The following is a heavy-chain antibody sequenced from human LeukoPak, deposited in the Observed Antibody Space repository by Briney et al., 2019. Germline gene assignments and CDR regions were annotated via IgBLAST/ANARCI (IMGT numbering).Heavy chain of an antibody. Sequence: GGSLRLSCASSGFTFSSYVMTWVRQAPGKGLEWVSGISSTGDNTYYADSVKGRFTISRDNSKNTLYLQMNSLRAEDTAVYYCAKDNLLTIAAAEYYFDYWGQGTLVTVSS. CDR1: GFTFSSYV. V-gene: IGHV3-23*01. J-gene: IGHJ4*02. D-gene: IGHD6-13*01. CDR2: ISSTGDNT. CDR3: AKDNLLTIAAAEYYFDY.